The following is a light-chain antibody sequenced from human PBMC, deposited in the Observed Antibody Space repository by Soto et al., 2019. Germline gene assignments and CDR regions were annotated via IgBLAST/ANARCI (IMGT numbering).Light chain of an antibody. CDR2: EAS. CDR1: LIVGGQ. V-gene: IGKV3D-15*01. J-gene: IGKJ4*02. Sequence: ILMTQPPPTLSVSPGERWTLSCRSSLIVGGQLAWYQQRPGPPPTLLISEASYMATGTASRFSGSGSGTEFCLTISSLQSEDFAVFSCQQYGDWPGEFGGGTKVDIK. CDR3: QQYGDWPGE.